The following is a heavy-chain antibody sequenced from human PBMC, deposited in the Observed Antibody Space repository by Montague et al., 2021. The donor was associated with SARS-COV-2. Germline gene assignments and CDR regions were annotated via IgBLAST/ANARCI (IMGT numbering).Heavy chain of an antibody. J-gene: IGHJ4*02. CDR2: ISSSGSTI. V-gene: IGHV3-48*03. Sequence: SLRLSCAASGFTFSSYEMNWVRQAPGKGLEWVSYISSSGSTIYYADSVKGRLTISRDNAKNSLYLQMNSLRAEDTAVYYCARVEGWTDYYDILTGYSRNFDYWGQGTLVTVSS. CDR3: ARVEGWTDYYDILTGYSRNFDY. D-gene: IGHD3-9*01. CDR1: GFTFSSYE.